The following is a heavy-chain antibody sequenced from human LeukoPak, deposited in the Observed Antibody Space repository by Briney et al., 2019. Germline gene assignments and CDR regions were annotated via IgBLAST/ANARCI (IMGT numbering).Heavy chain of an antibody. D-gene: IGHD5-18*01. V-gene: IGHV3-7*01. CDR1: GFMFTSYW. CDR2: IKEDGSDK. J-gene: IGHJ4*02. CDR3: GTSRDTAIEM. Sequence: PGGSLRLSCAASGFMFTSYWMTWVRQAPGKGLEWVANIKEDGSDKYYADSVKGRFTISRDNAKRSVHLQMNSLRAEDTVVYYCGTSRDTAIEMGGQGTLVTVSS.